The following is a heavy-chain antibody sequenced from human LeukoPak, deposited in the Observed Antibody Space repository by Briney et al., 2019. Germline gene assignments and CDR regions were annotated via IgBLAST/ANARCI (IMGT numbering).Heavy chain of an antibody. CDR1: VFTFSTYN. J-gene: IGHJ6*04. D-gene: IGHD3-10*02. Sequence: GGSLRLSCAASVFTFSTYNMNWVRQAPEKGLEWVSSITSSRYTFYADSVKGRFTISRDNAKNSLYLQMNSLRAEDTAVYYCAELGITMIGGIWGKGTTVTISS. V-gene: IGHV3-21*01. CDR2: ITSSRYT. CDR3: AELGITMIGGI.